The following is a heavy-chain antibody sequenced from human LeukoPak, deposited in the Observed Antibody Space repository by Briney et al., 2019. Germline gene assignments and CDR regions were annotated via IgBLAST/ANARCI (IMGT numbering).Heavy chain of an antibody. CDR3: ARADGTNSGTNAFDV. Sequence: ASVKVSCKTSGYRFNVCDILWVRQAPGHGLDYVGWISTYTGRANYAQKFQGRVSVITDTSTSTAYLELTNLTSSDTGLYYCARADGTNSGTNAFDVWGLGTMVTVAS. D-gene: IGHD4-23*01. CDR2: ISTYTGRA. J-gene: IGHJ3*01. CDR1: GYRFNVCD. V-gene: IGHV1-18*01.